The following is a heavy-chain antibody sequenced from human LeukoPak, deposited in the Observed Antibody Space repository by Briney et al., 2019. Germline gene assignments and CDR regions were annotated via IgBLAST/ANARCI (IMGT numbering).Heavy chain of an antibody. J-gene: IGHJ4*02. D-gene: IGHD2-21*02. Sequence: SETLSLTCAVSGVSFDDYYWSWVRQTPGKGLEWIGEINHSGYTNDSPSLKSRVTLSIDTSRKQFSLNLRSVTVADTGIYYCTRMTAGNDYWGQGTLVTVSS. CDR2: INHSGYT. V-gene: IGHV4-34*01. CDR1: GVSFDDYY. CDR3: TRMTAGNDY.